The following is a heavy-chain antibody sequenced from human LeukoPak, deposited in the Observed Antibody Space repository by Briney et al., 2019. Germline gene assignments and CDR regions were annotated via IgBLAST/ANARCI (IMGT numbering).Heavy chain of an antibody. CDR3: AGDHFSGTFEIDY. V-gene: IGHV1-2*02. J-gene: IGHJ4*02. CDR1: GYTFTGYY. CDR2: INPNSGGT. D-gene: IGHD3-10*01. Sequence: ASVKVSCKPSGYTFTGYYIHWVRQAPGQGLEWMGWINPNSGGTNYAHKFQGRVTMTRDTSISTAYMELSRLRSDDTAVYYWAGDHFSGTFEIDYWGRGTLVTVSS.